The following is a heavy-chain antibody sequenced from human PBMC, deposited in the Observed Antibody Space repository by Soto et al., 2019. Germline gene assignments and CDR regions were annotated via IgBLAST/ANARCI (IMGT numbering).Heavy chain of an antibody. CDR1: GFSLSTGGVG. D-gene: IGHD3-3*01. V-gene: IGHV2-5*01. CDR3: AHIERIAILGGVRVLDY. J-gene: IGHJ4*02. Sequence: QITLKESGPTLVRPTQTLTLTCTFSGFSLSTGGVGVGWIRQPPGKALEWLALIYWNDDKRYSPSLRSRLTITKDTSKNQVILTMTNMDPVDTATYYCAHIERIAILGGVRVLDYWGQGTLSPSPQ. CDR2: IYWNDDK.